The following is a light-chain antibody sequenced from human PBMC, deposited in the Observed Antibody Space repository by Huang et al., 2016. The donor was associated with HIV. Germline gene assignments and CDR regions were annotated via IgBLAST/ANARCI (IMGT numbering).Light chain of an antibody. J-gene: IGKJ3*01. V-gene: IGKV1-39*01. CDR2: AAS. Sequence: DIQMTQSPSSLSASVGDRVTIPCRASQSISTYLNWYQQKPGKAPKLLIYAASSLQSGVPSRFSGSGSGTDFTLTIGSLQPEDFATYYCQQSYTTPFTFGPGTKVDI. CDR3: QQSYTTPFT. CDR1: QSISTY.